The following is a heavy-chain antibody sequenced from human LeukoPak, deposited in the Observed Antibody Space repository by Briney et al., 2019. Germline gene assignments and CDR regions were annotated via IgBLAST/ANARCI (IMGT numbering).Heavy chain of an antibody. J-gene: IGHJ6*03. CDR2: IIPIFGTA. D-gene: IGHD2-2*01. CDR1: GYTFTGYY. Sequence: ASVKVSCKASGYTFTGYYMHWVRQAPGQGLEWMGGIIPIFGTANYAQKFQGRVTITADESTSTAYMELSSLRSEDTAVYYCARWVEDIVVVPAVPNYYYYYYMDVWGKGTTVTVSS. V-gene: IGHV1-69*13. CDR3: ARWVEDIVVVPAVPNYYYYYYMDV.